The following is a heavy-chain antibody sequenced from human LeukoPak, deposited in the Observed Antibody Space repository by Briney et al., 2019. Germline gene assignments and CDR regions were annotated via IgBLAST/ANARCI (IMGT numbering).Heavy chain of an antibody. Sequence: PGRSLRLSCAASGFTFSSFGMHWVRQAPGKGLEWVSVISYDGSNTYYADSVKGRFTISRDKSKNTLYLQMNSLRAEDTAVYFCAKDSNRNGDYVLDYWGQGTLVTVSS. V-gene: IGHV3-30*18. CDR1: GFTFSSFG. CDR2: ISYDGSNT. D-gene: IGHD4-17*01. J-gene: IGHJ4*02. CDR3: AKDSNRNGDYVLDY.